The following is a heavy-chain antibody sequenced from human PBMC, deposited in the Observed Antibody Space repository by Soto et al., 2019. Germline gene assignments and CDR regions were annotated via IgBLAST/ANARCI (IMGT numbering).Heavy chain of an antibody. Sequence: PSENLSLTCTVSGGSISSSSYSWSWIRQHPGKGLEWIGYVYFSGNTYYNPSLKSRVTISVDTSKKQFSLRLTSVTVADTAVYYCARLCYDSSGHPSLFAPCGQGSLVIVS. J-gene: IGHJ5*02. CDR1: GGSISSSSYS. V-gene: IGHV4-31*03. CDR3: ARLCYDSSGHPSLFAP. D-gene: IGHD3-22*01. CDR2: VYFSGNT.